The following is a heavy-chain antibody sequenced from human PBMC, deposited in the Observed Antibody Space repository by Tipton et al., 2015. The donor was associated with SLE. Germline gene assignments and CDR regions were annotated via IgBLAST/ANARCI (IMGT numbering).Heavy chain of an antibody. V-gene: IGHV4-39*07. CDR3: AGLGIAVAGPTDY. J-gene: IGHJ4*02. D-gene: IGHD6-19*01. CDR1: GGSISSSSYY. CDR2: IYYSGST. Sequence: TLSLTCTVSGGSISSSSYYWGWIRQPPGKGLEWVGSIYYSGSTYYNPSLKSRVTISVDTSKNQFSLKLSSVTAADTAAYYCAGLGIAVAGPTDYWGQGTLVTVSS.